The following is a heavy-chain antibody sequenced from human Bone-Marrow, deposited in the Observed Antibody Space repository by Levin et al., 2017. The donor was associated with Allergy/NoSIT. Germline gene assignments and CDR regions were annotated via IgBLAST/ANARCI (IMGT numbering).Heavy chain of an antibody. J-gene: IGHJ6*03. V-gene: IGHV4-59*01. Sequence: SETLSLTCTVSGGSMRNYFWTWIRQAPGRGLEWVGYVHSSGVTNYNPSLESRLTISLDISRDHFSLPLTSVSAADTALYYCARMVTVVRGILVPSYYFMDVWGKGTMVAVSS. D-gene: IGHD3-10*01. CDR3: ARMVTVVRGILVPSYYFMDV. CDR1: GGSMRNYF. CDR2: VHSSGVT.